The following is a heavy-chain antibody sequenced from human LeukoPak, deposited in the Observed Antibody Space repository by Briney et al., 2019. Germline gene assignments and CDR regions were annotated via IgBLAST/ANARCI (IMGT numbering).Heavy chain of an antibody. V-gene: IGHV3-7*01. D-gene: IGHD3-22*01. Sequence: PGGSLRLSCAASGFTFSSYWMSWVRQAPGKGLEWVANIKQDGSEKYYVDSVKGRFTISRDNAKNSLYLQMNSLRAEDTAVYYCAREPITETYYYDSSGYYYEAFDIRGQGTMVTVSS. CDR2: IKQDGSEK. CDR3: AREPITETYYYDSSGYYYEAFDI. CDR1: GFTFSSYW. J-gene: IGHJ3*02.